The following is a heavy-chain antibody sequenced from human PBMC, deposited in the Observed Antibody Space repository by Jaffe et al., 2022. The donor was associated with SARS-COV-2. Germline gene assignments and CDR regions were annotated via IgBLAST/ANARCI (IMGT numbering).Heavy chain of an antibody. CDR2: IDTNTGDL. V-gene: IGHV7-4-1*02. CDR1: GYTFTNFA. D-gene: IGHD4-17*01. J-gene: IGHJ4*02. Sequence: QVQLVQSGSELKKPGASVKVSCTASGYTFTNFALHWLRQAPGQGLEWMGWIDTNTGDLTYAPGFTGRYVFSLDTSVATTYLQISSLKAEDTGVYFCARDDYGDYTGEFDYWGQGTLVTVSS. CDR3: ARDDYGDYTGEFDY.